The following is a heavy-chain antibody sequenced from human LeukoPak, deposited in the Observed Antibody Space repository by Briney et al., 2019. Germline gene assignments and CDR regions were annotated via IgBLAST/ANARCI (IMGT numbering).Heavy chain of an antibody. D-gene: IGHD1-26*01. CDR2: ISGDGTTI. Sequence: GGSLRLSCAVSGFTFRSSWMHWVRQAPGRGLVWVSRISGDGTTIFYAGSVKGRFTISRDDAKNMLYLQMNSLRAEDTALYYCGRDKGAATEERSDYWGQGTLVTVSS. CDR3: GRDKGAATEERSDY. V-gene: IGHV3-74*01. J-gene: IGHJ4*02. CDR1: GFTFRSSW.